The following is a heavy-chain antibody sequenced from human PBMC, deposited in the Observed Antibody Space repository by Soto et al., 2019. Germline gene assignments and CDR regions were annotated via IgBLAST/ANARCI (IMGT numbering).Heavy chain of an antibody. Sequence: QVHLLESGPGLVKPSQTLSLTCSVSGDSISTVDYFWAWIRQPPGQALEYIGYIYKSTTTYYNPSVDSRVAISLDTAKSQFSLNVTSVTAADTAVYFCARGRYCLTGRCFPNWFDSWGQGTLVTVSS. CDR2: IYKSTTT. CDR1: GDSISTVDYF. D-gene: IGHD2-15*01. J-gene: IGHJ5*01. V-gene: IGHV4-30-4*01. CDR3: ARGRYCLTGRCFPNWFDS.